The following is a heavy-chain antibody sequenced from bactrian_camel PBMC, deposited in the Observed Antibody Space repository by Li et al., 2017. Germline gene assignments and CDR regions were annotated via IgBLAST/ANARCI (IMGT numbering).Heavy chain of an antibody. V-gene: IGHV3S53*01. CDR3: AAGSSRGVPFRERGHPY. J-gene: IGHJ4*01. CDR1: GYIVSDPC. Sequence: HVQLVESGGGPVQAGGSLRLSCVVSGYIVSDPCMGWFRQAPGKQREGVAAIYARGSTHYADSVKGRFTISQDPTKNAVYLQMDSLTPEDTAMYYCAAGSSRGVPFRERGHPYWGQGTQVTVS. CDR2: IYARGST.